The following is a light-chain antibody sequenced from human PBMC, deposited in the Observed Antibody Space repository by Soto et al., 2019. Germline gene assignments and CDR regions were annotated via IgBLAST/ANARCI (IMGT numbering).Light chain of an antibody. V-gene: IGKV3-20*01. CDR1: QSVATQF. J-gene: IGKJ2*01. CDR3: LQYTSYSAYT. Sequence: DIVLTQSPGTLSLSPGERATLSCRASQSVATQFFTWSQQRPGQAPRVLIYGTSTRATGIPDRFSGSGSGTDFTLTISRLEPEDFAVYYCLQYTSYSAYTFGQGTKLEIK. CDR2: GTS.